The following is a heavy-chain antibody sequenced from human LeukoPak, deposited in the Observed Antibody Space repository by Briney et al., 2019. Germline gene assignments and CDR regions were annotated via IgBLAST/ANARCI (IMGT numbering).Heavy chain of an antibody. J-gene: IGHJ4*02. CDR2: ISAYNGNT. Sequence: ASVKVSCKASGYTFTSYGISWVRQAPGQGLEWMGWISAYNGNTNYAQKLQGRVTMTTDTSTSRVYIELKSLRSDDTAVYYCARDLWGSGSYFNYWGQGTLVTVSS. V-gene: IGHV1-18*01. CDR1: GYTFTSYG. CDR3: ARDLWGSGSYFNY. D-gene: IGHD3-10*01.